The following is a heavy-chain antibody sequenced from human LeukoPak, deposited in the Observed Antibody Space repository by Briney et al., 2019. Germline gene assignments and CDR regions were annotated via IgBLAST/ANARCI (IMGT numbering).Heavy chain of an antibody. J-gene: IGHJ3*02. CDR2: IYYSGST. V-gene: IGHV4-30-4*01. Sequence: SQTLSLTCTVSGGSISSGDYYWSWIRQPPGKGLGWIGYIYYSGSTYYNPSLKSRVTISVDTSKNQFSLKLSSVTAADTAVYYCARGLGIAAAGRQSGDDAFDIWGQGTMVTVSS. CDR1: GGSISSGDYY. D-gene: IGHD6-13*01. CDR3: ARGLGIAAAGRQSGDDAFDI.